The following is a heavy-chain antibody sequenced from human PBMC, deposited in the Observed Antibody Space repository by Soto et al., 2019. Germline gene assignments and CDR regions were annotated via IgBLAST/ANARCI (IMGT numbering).Heavy chain of an antibody. V-gene: IGHV1-69*13. CDR2: IIPIFHTA. J-gene: IGHJ6*02. CDR3: ARVGYCNTTSCLFYHYHHGMDV. D-gene: IGHD2-2*01. CDR1: GDTFNSYA. Sequence: SVKVSCKXSGDTFNSYAISWVRRAPGQGLEWMGGIIPIFHTANYAQKFQARVTMTADESARTAYMELSGLRSEDTAVYYCARVGYCNTTSCLFYHYHHGMDVWGQGTTVPVSS.